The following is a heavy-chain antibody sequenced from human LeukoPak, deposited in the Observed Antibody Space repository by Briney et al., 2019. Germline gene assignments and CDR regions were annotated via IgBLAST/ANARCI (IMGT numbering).Heavy chain of an antibody. CDR1: GGSISSYY. D-gene: IGHD3-10*01. J-gene: IGHJ4*02. CDR3: ARETAGYYGSGSYVDY. Sequence: PSETLSLTCTVSGGSISSYYWSWIRQPPGKGLEWIGYIYYSGSTNYNPSLESRVTISVDTSKNQFSLKLSSVTAADTAVYYCARETAGYYGSGSYVDYWGQGTLVTVSS. V-gene: IGHV4-59*01. CDR2: IYYSGST.